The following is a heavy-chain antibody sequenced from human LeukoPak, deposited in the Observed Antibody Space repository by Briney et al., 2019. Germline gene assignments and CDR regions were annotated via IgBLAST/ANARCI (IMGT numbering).Heavy chain of an antibody. CDR1: GYTFTSYA. J-gene: IGHJ4*02. D-gene: IGHD5-18*01. V-gene: IGHV1-3*01. CDR2: INAGNGNT. Sequence: ASVKVSCKASGYTFTSYAMHWVRQAPGQRLEWMGWINAGNGNTKYSQKFQGRVTITRDTSASTAYMELSSLRSEDTAVYYCARDFFEAAMEDGDYWGQGTLVTVSS. CDR3: ARDFFEAAMEDGDY.